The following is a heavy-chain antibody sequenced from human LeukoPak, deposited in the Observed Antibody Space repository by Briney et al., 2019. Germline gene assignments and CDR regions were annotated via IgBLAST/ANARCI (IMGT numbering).Heavy chain of an antibody. CDR3: ARSPPKEMATTPFDY. Sequence: ASVKVSCKASGYTFTSYYMHWVRQAPGQGLEWMGIINPSGGSTSYAQKFQGRVTMTRDMSTSTVYMELSSLRSEDTAVYYCARSPPKEMATTPFDYWGQGTLVTVSS. CDR1: GYTFTSYY. V-gene: IGHV1-46*01. CDR2: INPSGGST. J-gene: IGHJ4*02. D-gene: IGHD5-24*01.